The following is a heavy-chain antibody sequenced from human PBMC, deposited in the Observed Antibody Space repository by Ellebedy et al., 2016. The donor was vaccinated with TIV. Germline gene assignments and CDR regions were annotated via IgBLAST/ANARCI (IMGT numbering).Heavy chain of an antibody. Sequence: GGSLRLXXAASGFTFSRNAMIWVRQAPGKGLEWVSGITSGGSTYYADSVKGRFTISRDNSKNTLYMQMNSLRAEDTAVYYCASRPPAGDILSPLDFWGQGTLVTVSS. V-gene: IGHV3-23*01. CDR2: ITSGGST. D-gene: IGHD3-10*01. CDR1: GFTFSRNA. J-gene: IGHJ4*02. CDR3: ASRPPAGDILSPLDF.